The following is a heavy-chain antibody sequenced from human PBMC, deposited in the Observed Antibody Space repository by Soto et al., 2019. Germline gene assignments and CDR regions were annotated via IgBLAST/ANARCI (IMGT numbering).Heavy chain of an antibody. J-gene: IGHJ4*02. CDR3: ARGSAFIGLDY. V-gene: IGHV3-21*01. D-gene: IGHD1-26*01. CDR1: GFIFSRFS. CDR2: IGTSGSYI. Sequence: PRGSLRLSCSVYGFIFSRFSMNWVRQAPGKGLEWVSSIGTSGSYIYDTDSVKGRFTISRDNTKDSLYLQMNSLRAEDTAIYYCARGSAFIGLDYWGQGT.